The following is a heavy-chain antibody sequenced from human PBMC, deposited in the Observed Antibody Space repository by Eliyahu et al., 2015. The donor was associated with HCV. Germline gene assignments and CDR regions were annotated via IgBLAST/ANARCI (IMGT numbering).Heavy chain of an antibody. J-gene: IGHJ5*02. CDR1: GGSISSSSYY. Sequence: QLQLQESGPGLVKPSETLSLTCTVSGGSISSSSYYWGWIRQPPGKGLEWIGSIYYSGSTYYNPSLKSRVTISVDTSKNQFSLKLSSVTAADTAVYYCARGYCSSTSCYTDRFDPWGQGTLVTVSS. CDR2: IYYSGST. V-gene: IGHV4-39*01. D-gene: IGHD2-2*02. CDR3: ARGYCSSTSCYTDRFDP.